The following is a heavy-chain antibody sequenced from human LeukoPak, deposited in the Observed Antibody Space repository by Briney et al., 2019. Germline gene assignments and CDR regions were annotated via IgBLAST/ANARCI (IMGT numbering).Heavy chain of an antibody. CDR1: GGSISSGGYY. CDR3: ARSLRSSSLYYFDY. V-gene: IGHV4-31*03. Sequence: SQTLSLTCTVSGGSISSGGYYWSWIRQHPGKGLEWIGYIYYSGSTYYNPSLKSRVTISVDTSKNQFSLKLSSVTAADTAVYYCARSLRSSSLYYFDYWGQGTLVTVSS. J-gene: IGHJ4*02. CDR2: IYYSGST.